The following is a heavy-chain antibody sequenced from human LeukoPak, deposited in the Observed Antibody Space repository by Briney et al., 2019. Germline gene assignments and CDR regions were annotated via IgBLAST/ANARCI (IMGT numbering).Heavy chain of an antibody. D-gene: IGHD6-19*01. CDR3: AKDHALAVAGTHYYYGMDV. CDR2: ISGSGGST. V-gene: IGHV3-23*01. J-gene: IGHJ6*02. CDR1: GFTFSSYA. Sequence: GGSLRLSCAASGFTFSSYAMSWVRQAPGKGLEWVSAISGSGGSTYYADSVKGRFTISRDNSKNTLYLQMNSLRAEDTAVYYCAKDHALAVAGTHYYYGMDVWGQGTTVTVSS.